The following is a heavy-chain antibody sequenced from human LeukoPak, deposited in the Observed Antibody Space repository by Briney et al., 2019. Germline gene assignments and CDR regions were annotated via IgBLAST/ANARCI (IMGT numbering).Heavy chain of an antibody. CDR2: MNPNSGNT. CDR3: ARGLAWYCSGGSCENNDY. V-gene: IGHV1-8*01. D-gene: IGHD2-15*01. CDR1: GYTFTSYD. Sequence: GASVKVSCKASGYTFTSYDINWVRQATGQGLEWMGWMNPNSGNTGYAQKFQGRVTMTRNTSISTAYTELSSLRSEDTAVYYCARGLAWYCSGGSCENNDYWGQGTLVTVSS. J-gene: IGHJ4*02.